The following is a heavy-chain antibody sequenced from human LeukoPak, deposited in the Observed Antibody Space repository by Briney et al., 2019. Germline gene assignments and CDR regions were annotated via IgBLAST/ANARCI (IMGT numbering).Heavy chain of an antibody. Sequence: SVKVSCKASVSTFSSYAISWVRQAPGQGLEWMGGIIAFFGTANYAQKIQGRVTITTDKSTSTTYKELRSLRSEDTAVYYSARGPYSSSWSNFDYWGQGTLVTVSS. CDR2: IIAFFGTA. J-gene: IGHJ4*02. CDR3: ARGPYSSSWSNFDY. V-gene: IGHV1-69*05. D-gene: IGHD6-13*01. CDR1: VSTFSSYA.